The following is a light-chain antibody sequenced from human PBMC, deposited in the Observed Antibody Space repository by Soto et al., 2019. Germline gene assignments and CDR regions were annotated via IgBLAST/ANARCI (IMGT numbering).Light chain of an antibody. J-gene: IGLJ1*01. CDR3: CSSAPESTYV. CDR2: KGT. V-gene: IGLV2-23*01. Sequence: QSVLAQPASVSGSPGQSGTISCTGTSSDVGAYNSVSWYQQHPDKAPQLMIDKGTQRPSGVSNRFSGSTSGNVDSLTISGLQAGDEADYFCCSSAPESTYVFGTGTKLTVL. CDR1: SSDVGAYNS.